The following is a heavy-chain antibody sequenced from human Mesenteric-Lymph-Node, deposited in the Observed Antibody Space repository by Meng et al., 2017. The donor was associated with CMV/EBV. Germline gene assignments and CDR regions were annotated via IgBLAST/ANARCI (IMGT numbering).Heavy chain of an antibody. CDR1: GGSIISYY. J-gene: IGHJ4*02. Sequence: PETLSLTSTVAGGSIISYYWSWIRQPPGKGLEWIGYIYYSGSTNYNPSLKSRVTISVDTSKNQFSLKLSSVTAADTAVYYCVRDSRGYSTWNLFDYWGQGTLVTVSS. CDR3: VRDSRGYSTWNLFDY. CDR2: IYYSGST. D-gene: IGHD5-12*01. V-gene: IGHV4-59*01.